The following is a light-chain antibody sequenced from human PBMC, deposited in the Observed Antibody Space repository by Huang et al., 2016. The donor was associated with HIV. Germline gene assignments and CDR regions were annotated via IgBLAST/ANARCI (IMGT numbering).Light chain of an antibody. J-gene: IGKJ1*01. V-gene: IGKV2-30*01. CDR2: KVS. CDR1: QSLVYSDGNTY. Sequence: DVVMTQSPLSLPVTLGQPASISCRSSQSLVYSDGNTYLTWFQQRPGQSPRRLIYKVSNRDSGVPDRFSGSGSGTDFTLKISRVEAEDVGVYYCMQGTHWLPRTFGQGTKVEIK. CDR3: MQGTHWLPRT.